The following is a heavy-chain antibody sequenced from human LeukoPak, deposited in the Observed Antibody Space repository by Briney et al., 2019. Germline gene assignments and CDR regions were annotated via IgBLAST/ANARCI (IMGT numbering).Heavy chain of an antibody. CDR3: ARFGVVAEFDY. V-gene: IGHV3-48*03. D-gene: IGHD2-15*01. Sequence: PGGSLRLSCAASGFTFSSYEMNWVRQAPGKGLEWVSYISSSGSTIYYADSVKGRFTISRDNAKNSLYLQMNSLRAEDTAVYYCARFGVVAEFDYWGQGTLVTVSS. CDR2: ISSSGSTI. CDR1: GFTFSSYE. J-gene: IGHJ4*02.